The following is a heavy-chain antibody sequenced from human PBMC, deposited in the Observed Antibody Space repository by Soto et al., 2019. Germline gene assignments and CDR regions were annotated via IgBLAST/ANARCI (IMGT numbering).Heavy chain of an antibody. V-gene: IGHV3-23*01. CDR3: AKDLNWNDAGDFDY. CDR1: GFPFSSYA. J-gene: IGHJ4*02. CDR2: ISGSGGST. D-gene: IGHD1-20*01. Sequence: PGGSLRLSCAASGFPFSSYAMSWVRQAPGKGLEWVSAISGSGGSTYYADSVKGRFTISRDNSKNTLYLQMNSLRAEDTAVYYCAKDLNWNDAGDFDYWGQGTLVTVSS.